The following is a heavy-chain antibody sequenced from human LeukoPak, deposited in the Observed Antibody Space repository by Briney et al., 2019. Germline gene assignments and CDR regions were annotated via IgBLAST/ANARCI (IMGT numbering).Heavy chain of an antibody. D-gene: IGHD2-2*01. J-gene: IGHJ4*02. CDR1: GVSITTYY. CDR2: AYYSAIT. V-gene: IGHV4-59*08. CDR3: ARSDGIRGKYLLDY. Sequence: PSETLSLTCTVSGVSITTYYWTWIRPPPGKGLEWIGYAYYSAITNYNPSLRNRVTISLDTSKNQFSLKLTSVTAADTALYYCARSDGIRGKYLLDYWGQGSLVTVSS.